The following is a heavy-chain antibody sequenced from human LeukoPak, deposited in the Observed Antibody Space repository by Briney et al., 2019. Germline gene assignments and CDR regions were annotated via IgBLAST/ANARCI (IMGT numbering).Heavy chain of an antibody. D-gene: IGHD3-22*01. V-gene: IGHV1-69*04. Sequence: SVKVSCKASGGTFSSYAISWVRQAPGQGLEWMGRIIPIHGIANYAQKFQGRVTITADKSTSTAYMELSSLRSEDTAVYYCAREKDYYDSSGPDYWGQGTLVTVSS. CDR1: GGTFSSYA. CDR3: AREKDYYDSSGPDY. CDR2: IIPIHGIA. J-gene: IGHJ4*02.